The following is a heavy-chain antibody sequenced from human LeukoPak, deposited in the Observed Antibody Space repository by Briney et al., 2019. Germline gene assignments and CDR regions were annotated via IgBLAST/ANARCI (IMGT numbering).Heavy chain of an antibody. CDR2: IYTSGSI. CDR1: GGSISNYY. D-gene: IGHD3-22*01. J-gene: IGHJ4*02. V-gene: IGHV4-4*07. Sequence: PSETLSLTCTVSGGSISNYYWSWIRQPAGKGLEWIGRIYTSGSINYNPSLKSRVTMSVDTSKNQFSLKLSSVTAADTAVYYCARAYAYDSSGSPIFDYWGQGTLVTVSS. CDR3: ARAYAYDSSGSPIFDY.